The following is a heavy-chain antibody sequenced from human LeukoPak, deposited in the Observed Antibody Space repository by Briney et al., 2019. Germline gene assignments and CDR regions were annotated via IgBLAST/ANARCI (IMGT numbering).Heavy chain of an antibody. CDR1: GFTFSSYT. V-gene: IGHV4-34*01. J-gene: IGHJ3*02. D-gene: IGHD3-22*01. CDR3: ARGTYYYDSSGYPDAFDI. CDR2: INHSGST. Sequence: PGGSLRLSCTASGFTFSSYTMSWIRQPPGKGLEWIGEINHSGSTNYNPSLKSRVTISVDTSKNQFSLKLSSVTAADTAVYYCARGTYYYDSSGYPDAFDIWGQGTMVTVSS.